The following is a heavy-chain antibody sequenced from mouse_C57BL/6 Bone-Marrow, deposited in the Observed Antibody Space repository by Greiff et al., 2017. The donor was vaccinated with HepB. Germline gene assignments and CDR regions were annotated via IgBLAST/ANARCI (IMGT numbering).Heavy chain of an antibody. CDR1: GFTFSDYG. CDR2: ISSGSSTI. CDR3: SINLGGDYYAMDY. J-gene: IGHJ4*01. V-gene: IGHV5-17*01. Sequence: EVQLVESGGGLVKPGGSLKLSCAASGFTFSDYGMHWVRQAPEKGLEWVAYISSGSSTIYYADKVKGRFTISRENAKNTLFLQMTSLRSEDTAMYYFSINLGGDYYAMDYWGQGTSVTVSS. D-gene: IGHD1-3*01.